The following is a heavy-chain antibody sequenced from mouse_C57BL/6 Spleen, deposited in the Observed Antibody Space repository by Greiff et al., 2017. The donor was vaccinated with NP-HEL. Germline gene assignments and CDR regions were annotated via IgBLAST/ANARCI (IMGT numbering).Heavy chain of an antibody. V-gene: IGHV3-6*01. D-gene: IGHD1-1*01. CDR3: ARDDYYGSSSYY. CDR2: ISYDGSN. J-gene: IGHJ2*01. Sequence: EVKLQESGPGLVKPSQSLSLTCSVTGYSITSGYYWNWIRQFPGNKLEWMGYISYDGSNNYNPSLKNRISITLDTSKNQVFLKLNSVTTEDTATYYCARDDYYGSSSYYWGQGTTLTVSS. CDR1: GYSITSGYY.